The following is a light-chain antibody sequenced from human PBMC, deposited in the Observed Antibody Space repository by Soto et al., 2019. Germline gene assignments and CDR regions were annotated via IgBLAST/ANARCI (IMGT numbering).Light chain of an antibody. CDR2: AAS. J-gene: IGKJ2*01. CDR1: QSISSY. CDR3: QQSYNTPPHT. V-gene: IGKV1-39*01. Sequence: DIQMTQSPSSLSASVGDRVTITCRASQSISSYLNWYQQKPGKAPNLLIYAASSLQSGVPSRFSGSGSGTDFTLTIISLQPDDFATYYGQQSYNTPPHTFGQGTKLDIK.